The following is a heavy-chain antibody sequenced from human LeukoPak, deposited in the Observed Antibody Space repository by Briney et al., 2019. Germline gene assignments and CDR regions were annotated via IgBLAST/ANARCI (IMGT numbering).Heavy chain of an antibody. CDR1: GFIFSSYV. CDR2: VRASGDNT. CDR3: TCLDY. Sequence: GSLLLSCAASGFIFSSYVMSWVRQAPGKGLEWVSAVRASGDNTYYAASVKGRFTIARDNSKDTLSLEMISLRAGDTGIYDCTCLDYWGQGSQVTVSS. J-gene: IGHJ4*02. V-gene: IGHV3-23*01.